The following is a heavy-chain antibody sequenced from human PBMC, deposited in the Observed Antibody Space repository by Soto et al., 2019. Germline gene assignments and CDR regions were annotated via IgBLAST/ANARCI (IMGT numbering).Heavy chain of an antibody. J-gene: IGHJ6*02. V-gene: IGHV1-2*02. CDR2: INPNSGGT. CDR3: ARVSRSSAYYYYGMGV. D-gene: IGHD6-6*01. CDR1: GYTFTGYY. Sequence: QVQLVQSGAEVKKPGASVKVSCKASGYTFTGYYMHWVRQAPGQGLEWMGWINPNSGGTNYAQKFQGRVTMTRETSISTAYMELSRLRSDDTAVYYSARVSRSSAYYYYGMGVWVQGATVTDFS.